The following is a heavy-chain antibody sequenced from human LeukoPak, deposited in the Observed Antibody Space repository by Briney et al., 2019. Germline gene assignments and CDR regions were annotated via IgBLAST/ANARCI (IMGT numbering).Heavy chain of an antibody. D-gene: IGHD4-17*01. J-gene: IGHJ4*02. CDR1: GFTFSSYA. Sequence: PGGSLRLSCAASGFTFSSYAMHWVRQAPGKGLEWVAVISYDGSNKYYADSVKGRFTISRDNSKNTLYLQMNSLRAEDTAVYYCATPTVTTVYWGQGTLVTVSS. CDR3: ATPTVTTVY. V-gene: IGHV3-30-3*01. CDR2: ISYDGSNK.